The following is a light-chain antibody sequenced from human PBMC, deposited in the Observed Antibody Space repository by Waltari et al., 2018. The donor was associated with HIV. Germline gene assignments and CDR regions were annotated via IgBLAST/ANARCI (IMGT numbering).Light chain of an antibody. Sequence: QSVLTQPPSASGTPGQRVSVPCSGGNSNIGTTTVNWYQHLPGPAPKLLIYSNNQRPSGVPARFSGSRSGTSASLAISGLQSEDEADYYCAVWDDSLKGRVFGTGTKVTVL. J-gene: IGLJ1*01. V-gene: IGLV1-44*01. CDR3: AVWDDSLKGRV. CDR2: SNN. CDR1: NSNIGTTT.